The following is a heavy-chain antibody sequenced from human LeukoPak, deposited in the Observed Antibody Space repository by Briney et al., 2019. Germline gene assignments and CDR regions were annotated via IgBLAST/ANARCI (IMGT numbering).Heavy chain of an antibody. CDR3: ANSYCGGDCHTDFDY. Sequence: PPGGSLRLSCAASGFTFSSYAMSWVRQAPGKGPEWVSAISGSGGSTYYADSVKGRFTISRDNSKNTLYLQMNSLRAEDTAVYYCANSYCGGDCHTDFDYWGQGTLVTVSS. J-gene: IGHJ4*02. CDR2: ISGSGGST. D-gene: IGHD2-21*02. CDR1: GFTFSSYA. V-gene: IGHV3-23*01.